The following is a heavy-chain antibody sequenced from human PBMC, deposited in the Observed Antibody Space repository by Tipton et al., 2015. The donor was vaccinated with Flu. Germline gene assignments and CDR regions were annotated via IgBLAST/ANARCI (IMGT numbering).Heavy chain of an antibody. CDR3: ARDHLTTLGTEGVEENWFDP. D-gene: IGHD4-23*01. Sequence: TLSLTCAVSGYSISSGYYWGWIRQPPGKGLEWIGSIYHSGSTYYNPSLKSRVTISVDTSKNQFSLKLSSVTAADTAVYYCARDHLTTLGTEGVEENWFDPWGQGTLVTVSS. CDR1: GYSISSGYY. J-gene: IGHJ5*02. CDR2: IYHSGST. V-gene: IGHV4-38-2*02.